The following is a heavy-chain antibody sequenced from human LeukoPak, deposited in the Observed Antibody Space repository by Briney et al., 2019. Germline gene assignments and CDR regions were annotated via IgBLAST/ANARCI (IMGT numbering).Heavy chain of an antibody. CDR3: ARAGILRYFD. J-gene: IGHJ4*02. D-gene: IGHD3-9*01. CDR1: GGSFSGYY. Sequence: PSETLSLTCAVYGGSFSGYYWSWIRQPPGKGLEWIGEINHSGSTNYNPSLKSRVTISVDTSKNQFSLKLSSVTAADTAVYYCARAGILRYFDWGQGTLVTVSS. CDR2: INHSGST. V-gene: IGHV4-34*01.